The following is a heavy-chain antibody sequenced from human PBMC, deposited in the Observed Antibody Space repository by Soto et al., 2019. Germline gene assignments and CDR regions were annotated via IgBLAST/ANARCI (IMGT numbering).Heavy chain of an antibody. J-gene: IGHJ6*02. CDR2: IHHSGST. D-gene: IGHD4-4*01. Sequence: PSATLSLTCAVYGGSFSGYYWSWIRQPPGKGLEWIGEIHHSGSTNSNPSLKSRVTISGDTSNNRFSLKLSSVTAADTAVYFCARYSYDHYYLMDVWGQGTTVTSP. CDR3: ARYSYDHYYLMDV. V-gene: IGHV4-34*01. CDR1: GGSFSGYY.